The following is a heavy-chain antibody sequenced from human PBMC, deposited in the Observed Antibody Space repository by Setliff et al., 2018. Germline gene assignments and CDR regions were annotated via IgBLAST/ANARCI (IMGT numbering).Heavy chain of an antibody. J-gene: IGHJ3*02. D-gene: IGHD3-22*01. CDR1: GGSISSGSYY. Sequence: SETLSLTCTVSGGSISSGSYYWTWIRQPAGKGLEWIGQIYSSGSSNYNPSLKSRLTISVDTSKNQFSLRLTSVTAADTAVYYCARRGYYDSSGVDGFDIWGQGTVVTVS. CDR3: ARRGYYDSSGVDGFDI. V-gene: IGHV4-61*09. CDR2: IYSSGSS.